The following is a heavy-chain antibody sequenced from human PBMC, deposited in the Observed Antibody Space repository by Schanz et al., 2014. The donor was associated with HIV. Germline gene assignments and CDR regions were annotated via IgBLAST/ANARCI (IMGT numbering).Heavy chain of an antibody. CDR3: ARRSSDGGYYDN. CDR2: MNNDVSSR. Sequence: EVQLVESGGCLIKPGESLRLSCVTSGFSFSDYWMHWVRQVPGKGLLWVSRMNNDVSSRLYADSVKGRFTISRDNAKNTLYLQMNSLRDEDTAVYYCARRSSDGGYYDNWGQGTLVTVSS. V-gene: IGHV3-74*01. J-gene: IGHJ4*02. CDR1: GFSFSDYW. D-gene: IGHD2-15*01.